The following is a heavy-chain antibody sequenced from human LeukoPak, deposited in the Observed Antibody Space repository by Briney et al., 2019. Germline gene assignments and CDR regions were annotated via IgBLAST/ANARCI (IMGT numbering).Heavy chain of an antibody. D-gene: IGHD2-21*01. CDR3: ARDRDLRWFYY. V-gene: IGHV4-38-2*02. CDR1: YSMSSSFS. CDR2: IYDGGNT. Sequence: PSETLSLTCTVSYSMSSSFSWGWIRQPPGKGLEWIGSIYDGGNTYYNPSLKSRVTMSVDTSKNQFSLKLSSVTAADTAVYYCARDRDLRWFYYWGQGTLVTASS. J-gene: IGHJ4*02.